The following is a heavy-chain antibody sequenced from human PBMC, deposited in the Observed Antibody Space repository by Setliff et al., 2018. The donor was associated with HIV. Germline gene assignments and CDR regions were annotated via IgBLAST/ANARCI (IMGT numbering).Heavy chain of an antibody. J-gene: IGHJ4*02. CDR2: IYYSGST. D-gene: IGHD3-10*01. V-gene: IGHV4-38-2*02. CDR1: GSSINSVYY. CDR3: ARARGPEGYFDS. Sequence: SETLSLTCSVSGSSINSVYYWGWIRQPPGKGLESIGTIYYSGSTYYKSSLKSRLTISVDTSKNQFSLKMSSVTAADTAVYYCARARGPEGYFDSWGQGTLVTVSS.